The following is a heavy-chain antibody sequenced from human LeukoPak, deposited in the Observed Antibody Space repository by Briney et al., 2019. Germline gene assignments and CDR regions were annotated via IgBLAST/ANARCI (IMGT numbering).Heavy chain of an antibody. CDR3: ARVLTGYYNPYYYYYGMDV. V-gene: IGHV1-18*04. CDR1: GYTVTSYG. D-gene: IGHD3-9*01. CDR2: ISDYNGNT. J-gene: IGHJ6*04. Sequence: ASVKVSCKASGYTVTSYGISWVRQAPGQGLEWMGWISDYNGNTNYAQKLQGRVTMTTDTSTSTAYMELRSLRSDDTAVYYCARVLTGYYNPYYYYYGMDVWGKGTTVTVSS.